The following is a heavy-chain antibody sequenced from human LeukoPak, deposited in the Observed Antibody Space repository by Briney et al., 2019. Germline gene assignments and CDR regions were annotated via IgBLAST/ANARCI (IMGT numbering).Heavy chain of an antibody. Sequence: SETLSLTCTVSGGSISNYHWSWIRQPPGKGLEWIGHIYYSGSTNYNPSLNSRLTISIDTSKNQFSLNLSSVTAADTAVYYCARDRRVMYYYDTSGPTYFDYWGQGTLVTVSS. CDR2: IYYSGST. J-gene: IGHJ4*02. CDR1: GGSISNYH. CDR3: ARDRRVMYYYDTSGPTYFDY. D-gene: IGHD3-22*01. V-gene: IGHV4-59*01.